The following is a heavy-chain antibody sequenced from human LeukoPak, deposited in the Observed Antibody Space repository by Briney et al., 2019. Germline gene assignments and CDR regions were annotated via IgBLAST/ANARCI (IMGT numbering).Heavy chain of an antibody. CDR3: ARLIRAYYGSGSYRSSAYYYYMDV. J-gene: IGHJ6*03. D-gene: IGHD3-10*01. V-gene: IGHV4-39*01. CDR1: GGSISSSSYY. CDR2: IYYSGST. Sequence: PSETLSFTCTVSGGSISSSSYYWGWIRQPPGKGLEWIGSIYYSGSTYYNPSLKSRVTISVDTSKNQFSLKLSSVTAADTAVYYCARLIRAYYGSGSYRSSAYYYYMDVWAKGTTVTISS.